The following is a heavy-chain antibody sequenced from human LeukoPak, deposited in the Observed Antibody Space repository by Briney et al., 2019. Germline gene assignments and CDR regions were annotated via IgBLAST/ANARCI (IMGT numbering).Heavy chain of an antibody. CDR1: GFTFTSYS. CDR3: AKGGKWDVTPFDY. D-gene: IGHD1-26*01. CDR2: ISGGGGST. J-gene: IGHJ4*02. Sequence: GGSLRLSCAASGFTFTSYSMNWVRQAPGKGLEWVSTISGGGGSTYYADSVKGRFTISRDNSKNTLYLQVDSLRAEDTAVYYCAKGGKWDVTPFDYWGQGTLVTVSS. V-gene: IGHV3-23*01.